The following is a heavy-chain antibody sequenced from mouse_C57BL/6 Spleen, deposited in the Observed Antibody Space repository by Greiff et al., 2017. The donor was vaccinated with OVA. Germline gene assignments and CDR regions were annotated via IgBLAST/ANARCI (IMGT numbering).Heavy chain of an antibody. V-gene: IGHV1-19*01. CDR3: ASDYSNYYAMDY. CDR1: GYTFTDYY. CDR2: INPYNGGT. D-gene: IGHD2-5*01. Sequence: VQLQQSGPVLVKPGASVKMSCKASGYTFTDYYMNWVKQSHGKSLEWIGVINPYNGGTSYNQKFKGKATLTVDKSSSTAYMELNSLTSEDSAVYYCASDYSNYYAMDYWGQGTSVTVSS. J-gene: IGHJ4*01.